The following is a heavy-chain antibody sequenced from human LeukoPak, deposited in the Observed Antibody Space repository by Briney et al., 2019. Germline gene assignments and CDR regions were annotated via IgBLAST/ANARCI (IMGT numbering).Heavy chain of an antibody. CDR3: VKEGDIIAVSGRGDF. CDR1: GFAFSRYC. Sequence: SGGSLRLSCATSGFAFSRYCMSWVRQAPGKGLEWASDISGSGDTTYYGDSVKGLFTICRDNYEKKMFLQMNTLRAEDTGTYYCVKEGDIIAVSGRGDFWGQGTQVIVSS. D-gene: IGHD6-19*01. J-gene: IGHJ4*02. V-gene: IGHV3-23*01. CDR2: ISGSGDTT.